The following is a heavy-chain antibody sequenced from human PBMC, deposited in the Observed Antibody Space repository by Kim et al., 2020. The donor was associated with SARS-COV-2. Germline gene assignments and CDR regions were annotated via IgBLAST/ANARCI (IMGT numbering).Heavy chain of an antibody. V-gene: IGHV5-51*01. CDR3: ARHHGYSSGWLVY. D-gene: IGHD6-19*01. J-gene: IGHJ4*02. Sequence: YSPSFQGQVTISADKSISTAYLQWSSLKASDTAMYYCARHHGYSSGWLVYWGQGTLVTVSS.